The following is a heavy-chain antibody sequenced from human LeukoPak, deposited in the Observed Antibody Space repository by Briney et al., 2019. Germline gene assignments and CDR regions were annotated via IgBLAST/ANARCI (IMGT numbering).Heavy chain of an antibody. Sequence: SETLSLTCAGSGGSISSSNWWSWVRQPPGKGLEWIGEIYHSGSTNYNPSLKSRVTISVDKSKNQFSLTLSSVTAADTAVYYCEGGGPGYAFDIWGQGTMVTVSS. D-gene: IGHD3-16*01. CDR1: GGSISSSNW. J-gene: IGHJ3*02. V-gene: IGHV4-4*02. CDR3: EGGGPGYAFDI. CDR2: IYHSGST.